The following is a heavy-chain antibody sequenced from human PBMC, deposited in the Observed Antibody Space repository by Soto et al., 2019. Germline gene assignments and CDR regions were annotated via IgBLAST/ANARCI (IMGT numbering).Heavy chain of an antibody. CDR3: VRAQGGQSGNFIFDN. J-gene: IGHJ4*02. V-gene: IGHV3-33*01. Sequence: QVQLVESGGGVVQPGRSLRLSCAASGFSFSDYVMHWVRQAPGKGLDWVAVMWYHGRDLFYADSVKGRFTISRDNSNNTLYLQMHSLRAEDTAVYYCVRAQGGQSGNFIFDNWGQGTLVTVSS. CDR1: GFSFSDYV. D-gene: IGHD3-16*01. CDR2: MWYHGRDL.